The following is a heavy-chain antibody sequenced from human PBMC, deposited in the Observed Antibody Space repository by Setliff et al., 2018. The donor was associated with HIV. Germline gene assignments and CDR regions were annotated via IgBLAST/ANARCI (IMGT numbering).Heavy chain of an antibody. CDR2: IYYSGST. CDR3: ARIPQLLDYAMDV. J-gene: IGHJ6*02. CDR1: GGSISSGDYY. Sequence: SETLSLTCTVSGGSISSGDYYWSWIRQPPGKGLEWIGYIYYSGSTYYNPSLKSRVTISVDTSKNQFSLKLSSVTAADTAVYYCARIPQLLDYAMDVWGQGTTVTVSS. V-gene: IGHV4-30-4*08. D-gene: IGHD2-2*01.